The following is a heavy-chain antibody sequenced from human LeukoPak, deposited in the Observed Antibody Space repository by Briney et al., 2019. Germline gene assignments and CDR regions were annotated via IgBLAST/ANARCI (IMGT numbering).Heavy chain of an antibody. Sequence: GGSLILSCAASGFTFSSYWMHWVRQAPGKGLVWVSRINSDGSSTSYADSVKGRFTISRDNAKNTLYLQMNSLRAEDTAVYYCASELGIDYFDYWGQGTLVTVSS. CDR1: GFTFSSYW. J-gene: IGHJ4*02. CDR2: INSDGSST. CDR3: ASELGIDYFDY. D-gene: IGHD7-27*01. V-gene: IGHV3-74*01.